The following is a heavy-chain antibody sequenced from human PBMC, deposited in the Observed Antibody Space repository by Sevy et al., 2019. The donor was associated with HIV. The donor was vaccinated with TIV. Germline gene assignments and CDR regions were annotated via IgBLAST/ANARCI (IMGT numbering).Heavy chain of an antibody. J-gene: IGHJ5*02. V-gene: IGHV3-23*01. CDR2: ISGSGGST. D-gene: IGHD6-19*01. CDR1: GFTFSSYA. CDR3: AKSGQWTTRNWFDP. Sequence: GGCLRLSCAASGFTFSSYAMSWVRQAPGKGLEWVSAISGSGGSTYYADSVKGRFTISRDNSKNTLYLQMNSLRVEDTAVYYCAKSGQWTTRNWFDPWGQGTLVTVSS.